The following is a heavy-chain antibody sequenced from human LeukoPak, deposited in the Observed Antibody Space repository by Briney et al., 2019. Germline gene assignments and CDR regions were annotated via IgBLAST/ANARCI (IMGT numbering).Heavy chain of an antibody. CDR1: GFTFSSYA. CDR2: ISGSGGST. D-gene: IGHD6-19*01. J-gene: IGHJ4*02. CDR3: AKDSSGWSLGY. V-gene: IGHV3-23*01. Sequence: GGPLRLSGAASGFTFSSYAMSWGRQAPGKGLEWVSAISGSGGSTYCADSVKGRFTISRDNSKNTLYLQMNSLRAEDTAVYYCAKDSSGWSLGYWGQGTLVTVSS.